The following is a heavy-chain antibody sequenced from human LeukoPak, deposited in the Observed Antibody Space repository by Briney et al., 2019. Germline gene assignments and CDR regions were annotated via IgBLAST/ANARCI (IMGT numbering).Heavy chain of an antibody. D-gene: IGHD4-17*01. CDR2: IYYSGST. Sequence: SETLSLTCTVSGGSISSYYWSWIRQPPGKGLEWIGYIYYSGSTNYNPSLKSRVTISVDTSKNQFSLKLSSVTAADTAVYYCARQHGPNSYMDVWGKGTTVTVSS. J-gene: IGHJ6*03. V-gene: IGHV4-59*08. CDR1: GGSISSYY. CDR3: ARQHGPNSYMDV.